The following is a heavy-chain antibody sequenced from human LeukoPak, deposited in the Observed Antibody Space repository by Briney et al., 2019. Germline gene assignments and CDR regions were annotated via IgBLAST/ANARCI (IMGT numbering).Heavy chain of an antibody. J-gene: IGHJ4*02. CDR3: AREIRTGYDSSGYSAVDY. CDR1: GFTFSSYS. D-gene: IGHD3-22*01. V-gene: IGHV3-21*01. CDR2: ISSSSSYI. Sequence: GGSLRLSCAASGFTFSSYSMNWVRQAPGKGLEWVSSISSSSSYIYYADSVKGRFTISRDNAKNSLYLQMNSLRAEDTAVYYCAREIRTGYDSSGYSAVDYWGQGTLVTVSS.